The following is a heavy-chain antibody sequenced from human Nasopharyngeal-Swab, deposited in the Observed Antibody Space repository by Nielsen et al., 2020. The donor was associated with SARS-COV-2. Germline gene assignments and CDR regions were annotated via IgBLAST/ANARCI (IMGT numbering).Heavy chain of an antibody. D-gene: IGHD3-3*01. CDR3: ARCITIFGTRYGMDV. Sequence: GESLKISCAASGFTVSSNYMSWVRQAPGKGLEWVSVIYSGGSTYYADSVKGRFTISRDNSKNTLYLQMNSLRAEETAVYYCARCITIFGTRYGMDVWGQGTTVTVSS. V-gene: IGHV3-53*01. J-gene: IGHJ6*02. CDR1: GFTVSSNY. CDR2: IYSGGST.